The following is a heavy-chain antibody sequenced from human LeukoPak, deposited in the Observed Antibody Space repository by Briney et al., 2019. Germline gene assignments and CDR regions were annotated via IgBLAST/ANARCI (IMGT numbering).Heavy chain of an antibody. CDR1: GGSISGYY. J-gene: IGHJ4*02. CDR3: ARDYGDYSSGY. CDR2: IYTNGST. V-gene: IGHV4-4*07. Sequence: PSETLSLTCTVSGGSISGYYWSWIRQPAGKGLEWIGRIYTNGSTNHNPSLKSRVTMSLDTSKNQFSLKLNSVTAADTAVYYCARDYGDYSSGYWGQGTLVSVSS. D-gene: IGHD4-17*01.